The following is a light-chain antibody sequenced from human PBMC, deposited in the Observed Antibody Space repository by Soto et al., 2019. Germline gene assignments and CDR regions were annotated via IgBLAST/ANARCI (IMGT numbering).Light chain of an antibody. CDR1: PSNIGSQY. V-gene: IGLV1-51*01. Sequence: QSVLTQPPSVSAAPGQKVTISCSGSPSNIGSQYVSWYQRLPGTAPKLLIYDNYKRPSGIPDRFSGSKSGTSATLGITGLQTGDEADYYCGSWDSSLSAYVFGTGTKLTVL. CDR3: GSWDSSLSAYV. CDR2: DNY. J-gene: IGLJ1*01.